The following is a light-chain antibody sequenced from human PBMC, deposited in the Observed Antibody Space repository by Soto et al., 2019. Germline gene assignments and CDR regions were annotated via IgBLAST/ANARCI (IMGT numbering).Light chain of an antibody. V-gene: IGLV2-14*01. CDR2: EVS. CDR3: SSYTSSRTHYV. J-gene: IGLJ1*01. CDR1: SSDVGGYNY. Sequence: QSVLTQPASVSGSPGQSITISYTGTSSDVGGYNYVSWYQHHPGKAPKLMIFEVSNRPSGVSNRFSGSKSGNTASLTISGLQAEDEADYYCSSYTSSRTHYVFGTGTKVTVL.